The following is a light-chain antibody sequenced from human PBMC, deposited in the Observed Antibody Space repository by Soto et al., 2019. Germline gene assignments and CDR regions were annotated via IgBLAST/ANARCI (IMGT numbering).Light chain of an antibody. V-gene: IGLV2-14*01. CDR2: DVS. CDR1: SSDVGGYNY. Sequence: QSVLNQPASVSGSPGQSITISCPGTSSDVGGYNYVSWYQQHPGKAPKLMIYDVSNRPSGVSNRFSGSKSGNTASLTISGLQAEDEADYYCSSYTSSSTLPYVFGTGNKVTVL. CDR3: SSYTSSSTLPYV. J-gene: IGLJ1*01.